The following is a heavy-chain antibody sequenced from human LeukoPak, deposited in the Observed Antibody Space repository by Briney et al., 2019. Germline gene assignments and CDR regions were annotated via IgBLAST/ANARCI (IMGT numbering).Heavy chain of an antibody. CDR1: GFSFSAYS. J-gene: IGHJ4*02. V-gene: IGHV3-23*01. D-gene: IGHD5-18*01. Sequence: GGSLRLSCAASGFSFSAYSMTWVRQAPGKGLEWVSTISGSGENIYFADSMKGRFAISRDNSKNSLSLQLNSLRAEDTAIYYCARLQEPYEQWLPSDYWGQGTLVTVSS. CDR3: ARLQEPYEQWLPSDY. CDR2: ISGSGENI.